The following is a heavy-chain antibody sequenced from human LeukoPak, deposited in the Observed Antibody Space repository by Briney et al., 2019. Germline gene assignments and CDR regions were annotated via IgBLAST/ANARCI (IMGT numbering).Heavy chain of an antibody. Sequence: SVKVSCKASGGTFSSYAISWVRQAPGQGLEWMGGIIPIFGTANYAQKFQGRVTITADESTSTAYMELSSLRSEDTAVYYCARGIVVPAAMRYDYYYYGMDAWGKGTTVTVSS. CDR2: IIPIFGTA. D-gene: IGHD2-2*01. J-gene: IGHJ6*04. V-gene: IGHV1-69*13. CDR1: GGTFSSYA. CDR3: ARGIVVPAAMRYDYYYYGMDA.